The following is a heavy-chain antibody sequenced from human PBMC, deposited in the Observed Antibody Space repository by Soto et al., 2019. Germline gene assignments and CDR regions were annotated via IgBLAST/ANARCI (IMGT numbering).Heavy chain of an antibody. CDR3: ATQPLVRATDAVDY. J-gene: IGHJ4*02. V-gene: IGHV1-58*01. CDR2: IVVGSGNT. CDR1: GFTFTSSA. Sequence: QMQLVQSGPEVKKPGTSVKVSCKASGFTFTSSAVQWVRQARGQRLEWIGWIVVGSGNTNYAQKFQERVTITRDMSTSTAYMELSSLRSEDTAVYYCATQPLVRATDAVDYCGQGTLFTVSS. D-gene: IGHD1-26*01.